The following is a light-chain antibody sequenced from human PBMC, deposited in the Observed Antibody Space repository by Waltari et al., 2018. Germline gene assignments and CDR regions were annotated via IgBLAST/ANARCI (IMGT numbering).Light chain of an antibody. CDR1: ESVSNY. CDR2: DAL. J-gene: IGKJ4*01. V-gene: IGKV3-11*01. CDR3: QQGYKRRT. Sequence: IVLTQSPVTLSLSPEERATLSCKASESVSNYLAWYQQKPGQAPRLLIYDALKRATGIPVRFSGSGSGTDFTLTISSLEPEDFAVYYCQQGYKRRTFGGGTNVEIK.